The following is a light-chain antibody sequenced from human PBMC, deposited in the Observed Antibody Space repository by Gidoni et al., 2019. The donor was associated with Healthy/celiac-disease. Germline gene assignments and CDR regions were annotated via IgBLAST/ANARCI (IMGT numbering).Light chain of an antibody. V-gene: IGLV3-1*01. J-gene: IGLJ2*01. CDR1: KLGDKY. CDR2: PDS. Sequence: QTASITCSGDKLGDKYACWYQQKPGQSPVLVIYPDSKRPSGIPERFSGSNSGNTATLTISGTQAMDEADYYCQAWDSSTDVVFGGGTKLTVL. CDR3: QAWDSSTDVV.